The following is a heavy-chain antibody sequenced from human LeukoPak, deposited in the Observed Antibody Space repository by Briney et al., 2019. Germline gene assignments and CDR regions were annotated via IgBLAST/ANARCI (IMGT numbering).Heavy chain of an antibody. CDR1: GFIFSEYA. Sequence: GGSLRPSCAASGFIFSEYAMHWVRQAPGKGLDWVAYIGVDETFKEYADSVKGRFTISRDNSENTLYLQMNSLRSDDTAVYYCAEDFWNFRDSWGQGTLVTVSS. D-gene: IGHD3-3*01. CDR3: AEDFWNFRDS. CDR2: IGVDETFK. V-gene: IGHV3-30*02. J-gene: IGHJ5*01.